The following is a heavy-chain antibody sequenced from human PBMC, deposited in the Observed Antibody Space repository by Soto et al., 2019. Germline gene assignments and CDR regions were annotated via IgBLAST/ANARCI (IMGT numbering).Heavy chain of an antibody. D-gene: IGHD6-6*01. CDR3: ARKHSSSSWDY. CDR1: GDSISSHY. V-gene: IGHV4-59*08. Sequence: PSETLSLTCTVSGDSISSHYWSWIRQPPGKGLEWIGYIYYSGSPNYNPSLKSRVTISVDTSKNQFSLKLGSVTAADTAVYYCARKHSSSSWDYWGQGTLVTVSS. J-gene: IGHJ4*02. CDR2: IYYSGSP.